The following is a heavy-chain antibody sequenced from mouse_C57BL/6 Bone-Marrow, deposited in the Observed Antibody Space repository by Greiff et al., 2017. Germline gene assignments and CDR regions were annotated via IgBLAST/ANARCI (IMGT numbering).Heavy chain of an antibody. V-gene: IGHV1-52*01. CDR1: GYTFTSYW. CDR2: IDPSDSET. J-gene: IGHJ3*01. CDR3: ARSGEGFAY. D-gene: IGHD2-13*01. Sequence: QVHVKQPGAELVRPGSSVKLSCKASGYTFTSYWMHWVKQRPIQGLEWIGNIDPSDSETHYNQKFKDKATLTVEKSSSTAYMQLSSLTSEDSAVYYCARSGEGFAYWRQGALVTVSA.